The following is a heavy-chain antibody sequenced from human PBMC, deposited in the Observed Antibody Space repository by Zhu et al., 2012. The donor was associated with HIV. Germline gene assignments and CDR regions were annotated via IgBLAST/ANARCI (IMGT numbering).Heavy chain of an antibody. J-gene: IGHJ4*02. V-gene: IGHV4-39*01. CDR2: TYYSGTT. CDR3: TRHDTAAAGRVNY. CDR1: GGSISSKSYY. D-gene: IGHD6-13*01. Sequence: QLQESGPGLVKPSETLSLRCTVSGGSISSKSYYWGWIRQPPGKGLEWIGSTYYSGTTYYNPSLKSRLTMSVDTARNQFSLNLTSLTAADTAVYYCTRHDTAAAGRVNYWGQGTLVAVSS.